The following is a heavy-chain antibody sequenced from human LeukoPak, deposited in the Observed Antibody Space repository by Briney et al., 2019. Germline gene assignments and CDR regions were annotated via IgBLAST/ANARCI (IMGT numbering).Heavy chain of an antibody. D-gene: IGHD2-8*01. CDR3: AKDFEGLVPRHFDY. CDR2: ISASGSNT. J-gene: IGHJ4*02. V-gene: IGHV3-23*01. CDR1: GFTFSRYA. Sequence: GGSLRLPCAASGFTFSRYAVTWVRRAPGKGLEWVSAISASGSNTYYADSVEGRFNNSRDNSKNTLYLQMNSLRAEDTAVYYCAKDFEGLVPRHFDYWGQGTLVTVSS.